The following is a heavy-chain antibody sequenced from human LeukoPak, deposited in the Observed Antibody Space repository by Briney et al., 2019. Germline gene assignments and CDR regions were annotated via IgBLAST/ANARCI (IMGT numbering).Heavy chain of an antibody. CDR1: GGTFSSYA. V-gene: IGHV1-69*05. CDR3: ARDFVGKDYYYYYMDV. CDR2: IIPIFGTA. Sequence: SVKVSCKASGGTFSSYAISWVRQAPGQGLEWMGRIIPIFGTANYAQKFQGRVTITTDESTSTAYMELSSLRSEDTAVYYCARDFVGKDYYYYYMDVWGKGTTVTVSS. J-gene: IGHJ6*03.